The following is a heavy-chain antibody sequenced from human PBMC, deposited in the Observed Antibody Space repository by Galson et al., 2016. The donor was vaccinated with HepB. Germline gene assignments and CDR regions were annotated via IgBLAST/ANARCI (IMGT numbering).Heavy chain of an antibody. Sequence: TLSLTCTVPGGSISSGGYYWSWIRQHPGKGLEWIGYIYYSGSTYYNPSLKSRATISVDTSKNQFSLKLSSVTAADTAVFYCARGSPYYDSGTYSYYFDYWGQGALVTVSS. V-gene: IGHV4-31*03. CDR2: IYYSGST. CDR3: ARGSPYYDSGTYSYYFDY. D-gene: IGHD3-10*01. J-gene: IGHJ4*02. CDR1: GGSISSGGYY.